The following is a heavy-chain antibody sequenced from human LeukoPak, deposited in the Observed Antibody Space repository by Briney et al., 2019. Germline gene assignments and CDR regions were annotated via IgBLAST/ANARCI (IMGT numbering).Heavy chain of an antibody. CDR2: ISGIEGYT. V-gene: IGHV3-23*01. CDR1: GFTFSSYA. CDR3: AKDHYGGNPRTNYYYYMHV. J-gene: IGHJ6*03. Sequence: QPGGSLRLSCAASGFTFSSYAMSWVRQAPGKGPGWVSAISGIEGYTFYADSVKGRFTISRDNSKNTLYLQMNSLRAEDTAIYYCAKDHYGGNPRTNYYYYMHVWGKGTTVTVSS. D-gene: IGHD4/OR15-4a*01.